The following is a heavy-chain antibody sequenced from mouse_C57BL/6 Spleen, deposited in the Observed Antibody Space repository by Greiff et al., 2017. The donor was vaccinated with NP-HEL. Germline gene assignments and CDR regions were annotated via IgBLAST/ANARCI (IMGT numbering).Heavy chain of an antibody. CDR2: INPNYGTT. CDR1: GYSFTDYN. CDR3: ARGGGYDGGYDAMDY. J-gene: IGHJ4*01. V-gene: IGHV1-39*01. D-gene: IGHD2-2*01. Sequence: EVQLQQSGPELVKPGASVKISCKASGYSFTDYNMNWVKQSNGKSLEWIGVINPNYGTTSYNQKFKGKATLTVDQSSSPAYMQLNSLTSEDSAVYCCARGGGYDGGYDAMDYWGQGTSVTVSS.